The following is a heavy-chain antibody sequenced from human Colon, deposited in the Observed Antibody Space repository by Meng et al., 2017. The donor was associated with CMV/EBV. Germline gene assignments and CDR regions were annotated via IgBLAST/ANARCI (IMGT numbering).Heavy chain of an antibody. V-gene: IGHV3-11*04. D-gene: IGHD3-22*01. CDR2: SSASGTTI. CDR3: ARDRRHYGDSRGYGSLDY. J-gene: IGHJ4*02. Sequence: GGSLRLSCAASGFIFEDYAMHWVRQVPGEGLEWVSYSSASGTTIYYEDSVKGRFTISRDNPKNSLYLQLNSLSAEDTAVYYCARDRRHYGDSRGYGSLDYWGQGTLVTVSS. CDR1: GFIFEDYA.